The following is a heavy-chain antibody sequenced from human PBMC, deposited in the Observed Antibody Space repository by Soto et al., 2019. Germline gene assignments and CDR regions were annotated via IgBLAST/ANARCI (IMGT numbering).Heavy chain of an antibody. V-gene: IGHV1-69*13. CDR3: AREGRGRGRLEVLRFLEWLPYPDYYYGMDV. Sequence: GASVKVSCKASGGTFSSYAISWVRQAPGQGLEWMGGIIPIFGTANYAQKFQGRVTITADESTSTAYMELSSLRSEDTAVYYCAREGRGRGRLEVLRFLEWLPYPDYYYGMDVWGQGTTVTVSS. CDR1: GGTFSSYA. D-gene: IGHD3-3*01. J-gene: IGHJ6*02. CDR2: IIPIFGTA.